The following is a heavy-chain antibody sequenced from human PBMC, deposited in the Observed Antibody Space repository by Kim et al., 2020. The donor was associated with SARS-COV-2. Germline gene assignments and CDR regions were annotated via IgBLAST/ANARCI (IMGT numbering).Heavy chain of an antibody. J-gene: IGHJ3*02. Sequence: ADSVKGRFTISRDNAKNSLYLQMNSLRAEDTALYYCAKDPIATPTDAFDIWGQGTMVTVSS. V-gene: IGHV3-9*01. D-gene: IGHD2-21*01. CDR3: AKDPIATPTDAFDI.